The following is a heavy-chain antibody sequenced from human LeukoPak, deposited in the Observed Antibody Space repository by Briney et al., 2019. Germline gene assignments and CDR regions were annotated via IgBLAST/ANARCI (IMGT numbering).Heavy chain of an antibody. Sequence: SETLSLTCTVSGGSISSGGYYWSWIRQRPGKGLEWIGYIYYSGSTYYNPSLKSRVTISVDTSKNHFSLKLSSVTAADTAVYYCASSPPSAGINHGGYYGSGSYYPTWGQGTLVTVSS. CDR3: ASSPPSAGINHGGYYGSGSYYPT. J-gene: IGHJ5*02. D-gene: IGHD3-10*01. V-gene: IGHV4-31*03. CDR2: IYYSGST. CDR1: GGSISSGGYY.